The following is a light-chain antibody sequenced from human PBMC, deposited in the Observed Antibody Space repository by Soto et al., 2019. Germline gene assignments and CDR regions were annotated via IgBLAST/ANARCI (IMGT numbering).Light chain of an antibody. J-gene: IGLJ3*02. V-gene: IGLV2-14*03. CDR1: SSDVGGYNY. Sequence: QSALTQPDSVSGSPGQSSPISFTGTSSDVGGYNYVSWYQQYPGKAPKLMIYDVTDRPSGVSNRFSGSKSGNTASLTISGLQPEDEADYYCSSYTSASTHWVFGGGTKLTVL. CDR2: DVT. CDR3: SSYTSASTHWV.